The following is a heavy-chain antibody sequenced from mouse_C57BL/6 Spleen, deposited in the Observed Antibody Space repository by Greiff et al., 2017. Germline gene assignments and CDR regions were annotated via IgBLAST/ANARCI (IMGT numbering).Heavy chain of an antibody. CDR3: AREDRSNCFDY. CDR2: IDPSDSYT. CDR1: GYTFTSYW. Sequence: QVQLQQPGAELVRPGTSVKLSCKASGYTFTSYWMHWVKQRPGQGLEWIGVIDPSDSYTNYNQKFKGKATLTVDTSSSTAYMQLSSLTSEDSAVYYCAREDRSNCFDYWGQGTTLTVSS. D-gene: IGHD2-5*01. V-gene: IGHV1-59*01. J-gene: IGHJ2*01.